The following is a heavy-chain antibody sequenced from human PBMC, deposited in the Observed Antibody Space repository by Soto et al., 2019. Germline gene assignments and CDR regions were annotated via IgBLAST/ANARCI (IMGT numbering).Heavy chain of an antibody. V-gene: IGHV3-23*01. CDR1: GFTFSSYA. J-gene: IGHJ4*02. D-gene: IGHD3-10*01. CDR2: ISGGGGSST. CDR3: AKDSDYYGSGTYLVDY. Sequence: PGGSLRLSCAASGFTFSSYAMSWVRQAPGKGLEWVSVISGGGGSSTNYADSVKGRFTISRDNSKNTLYLQMSGLRPEDTAVYYCAKDSDYYGSGTYLVDYWGQGILVTVSS.